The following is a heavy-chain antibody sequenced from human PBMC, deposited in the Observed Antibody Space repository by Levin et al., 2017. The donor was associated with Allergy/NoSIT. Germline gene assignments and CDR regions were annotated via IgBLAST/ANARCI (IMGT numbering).Heavy chain of an antibody. CDR2: IIPIFGTA. J-gene: IGHJ4*02. CDR3: ARSAGSGSPHRNSGLFDY. CDR1: GGTFSSYA. D-gene: IGHD3-10*01. Sequence: ASVKVSCKASGGTFSSYAISWVRQAPGQGLEWMGGIIPIFGTANYAQKFQGRVTITADESTSTAYMELSSLRSEDTAVYYCARSAGSGSPHRNSGLFDYWGQGTLVTVSS. V-gene: IGHV1-69*13.